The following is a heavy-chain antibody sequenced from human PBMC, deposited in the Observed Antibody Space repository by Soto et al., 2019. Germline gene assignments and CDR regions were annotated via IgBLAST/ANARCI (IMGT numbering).Heavy chain of an antibody. CDR2: IWYDGSNK. Sequence: ESGGGVVQPGRSLRLSCAASGFTFSSYGMHWVRQAPGKGLEWVANIWYDGSNKYYADSVKGRFTISRDNSKNTLYLQMNSLRAEDTAVYYCARDQSQVAIDYWGQGTLVTVSS. V-gene: IGHV3-33*01. D-gene: IGHD5-12*01. J-gene: IGHJ4*02. CDR1: GFTFSSYG. CDR3: ARDQSQVAIDY.